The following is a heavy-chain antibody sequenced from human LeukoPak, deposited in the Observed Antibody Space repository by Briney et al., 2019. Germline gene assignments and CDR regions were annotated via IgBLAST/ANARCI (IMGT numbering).Heavy chain of an antibody. J-gene: IGHJ4*02. Sequence: ASVKVSCKASGYTFTGYYIHWVRQAPGQGLEWMGWINPNSGATNYAQKFQGRVTMTRDTSISTAYMELSSLRSDDTAVYYCARGYWVGYCGSTSCAYFDYWGQGTLVSVSS. V-gene: IGHV1-2*02. CDR1: GYTFTGYY. D-gene: IGHD2-2*01. CDR2: INPNSGAT. CDR3: ARGYWVGYCGSTSCAYFDY.